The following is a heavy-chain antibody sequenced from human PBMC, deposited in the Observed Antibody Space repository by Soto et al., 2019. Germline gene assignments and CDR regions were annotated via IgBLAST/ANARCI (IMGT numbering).Heavy chain of an antibody. Sequence: SETLSLTCTVSGGSISSYYWSWIRQPPGKGLEWIGYIYYSGSTNYNPSLKSRVTISVDTSKNQFSLKLSSVTAADTAVYYCARSDYMVRGVIIGDYYYYYMDVWGKGTTVTVSS. CDR2: IYYSGST. CDR1: GGSISSYY. D-gene: IGHD3-10*01. CDR3: ARSDYMVRGVIIGDYYYYYMDV. V-gene: IGHV4-59*08. J-gene: IGHJ6*03.